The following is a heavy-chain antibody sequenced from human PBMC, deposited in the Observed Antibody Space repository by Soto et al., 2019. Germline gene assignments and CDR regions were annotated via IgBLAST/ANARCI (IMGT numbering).Heavy chain of an antibody. Sequence: QVQLQESGPGLVKPSETLSLTCSVSGVSTSNHYWTWIRKPPGQGPEWIGCIYYRGTTNYNASFNSRVTISVDTSKNQFSLKLTSVTTADTAVYCARGGGSPYHDHEFDYWGQGILVTVSS. CDR3: ARGGGSPYHDHEFDY. J-gene: IGHJ4*02. CDR1: GVSTSNHY. V-gene: IGHV4-59*11. CDR2: IYYRGTT. D-gene: IGHD2-2*01.